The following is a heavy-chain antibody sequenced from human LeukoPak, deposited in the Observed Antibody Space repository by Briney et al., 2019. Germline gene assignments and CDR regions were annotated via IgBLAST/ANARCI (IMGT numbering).Heavy chain of an antibody. Sequence: VASVEVSCKASGYTVTSYYMHWVRQAPGQGLEWMAILNPSGGSSNYAQKFQGRATLTRATSTGTVYMELSSLRSEDTAVYYCASVYKHGMDVWGQGTTVIVSS. J-gene: IGHJ6*02. CDR3: ASVYKHGMDV. D-gene: IGHD5-24*01. V-gene: IGHV1-46*01. CDR1: GYTVTSYY. CDR2: LNPSGGSS.